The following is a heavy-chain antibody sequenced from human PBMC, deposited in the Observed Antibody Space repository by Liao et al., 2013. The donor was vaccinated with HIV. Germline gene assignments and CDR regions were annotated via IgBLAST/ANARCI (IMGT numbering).Heavy chain of an antibody. CDR3: AGSGLGPPKVDY. D-gene: IGHD3/OR15-3a*01. J-gene: IGHJ4*02. Sequence: QVQLQQWGAGLLKPSETLSLTCAVYGGSFSGYYWSWIRQPPGKGLEWIGEINHSGSTNYNPSLKSRVTISVDTSKNQFSLKLSSVTAADTAVYYCAGSGLGPPKVDYWGQGTLVTVSS. CDR1: GGSFSGYY. CDR2: INHSGST. V-gene: IGHV4-34*01.